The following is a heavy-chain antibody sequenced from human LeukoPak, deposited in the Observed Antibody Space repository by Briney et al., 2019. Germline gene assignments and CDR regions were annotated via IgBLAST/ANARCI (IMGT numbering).Heavy chain of an antibody. D-gene: IGHD3-10*01. V-gene: IGHV4-59*01. CDR3: AGVGYYGSGSPRYWFDP. CDR1: GGSISSYY. CDR2: IYYSGST. J-gene: IGHJ5*02. Sequence: KPSETLSLTCTVSGGSISSYYWSWIRQPPGKGLEWIGYIYYSGSTNYNPSLKSRVTISVDTSKNQFSLKLSSVTAADTAVYYCAGVGYYGSGSPRYWFDPWGQGTLVTVSS.